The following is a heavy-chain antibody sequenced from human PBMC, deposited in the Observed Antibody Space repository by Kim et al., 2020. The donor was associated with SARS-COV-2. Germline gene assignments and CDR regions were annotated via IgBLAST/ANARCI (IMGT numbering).Heavy chain of an antibody. CDR3: AMDSSAYPYYYGMDV. V-gene: IGHV3-53*03. Sequence: SGKGRFTIPRDKASNTLYLQMNSRRAEDTAVYYCAMDSSAYPYYYGMDVWGQGTTVTVSS. D-gene: IGHD6-6*01. J-gene: IGHJ6*02.